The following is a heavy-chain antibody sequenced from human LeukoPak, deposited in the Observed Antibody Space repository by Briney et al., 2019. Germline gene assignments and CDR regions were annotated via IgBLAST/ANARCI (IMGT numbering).Heavy chain of an antibody. J-gene: IGHJ4*02. V-gene: IGHV1-69*04. Sequence: SVKVSCKASGGTFSSYAISWVRQAPGQGLEWMGRIIPILGIANYAQKFQGRVTITADKSTSTAYMELSSLRSEDTAVYYCARVDPSGMLIDYWGQGTLVTVSS. CDR1: GGTFSSYA. CDR2: IIPILGIA. D-gene: IGHD3-10*01. CDR3: ARVDPSGMLIDY.